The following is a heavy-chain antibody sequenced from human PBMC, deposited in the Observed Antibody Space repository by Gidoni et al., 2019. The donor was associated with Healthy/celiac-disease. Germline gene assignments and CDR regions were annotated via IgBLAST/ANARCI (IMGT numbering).Heavy chain of an antibody. J-gene: IGHJ4*02. D-gene: IGHD3-22*01. CDR2: IYHSGST. CDR3: ARGGRIYYDSSGYYYFDY. V-gene: IGHV4-30-2*01. Sequence: QLQLQESGSGLVKPSQTLSLTCAVSGGSISSGGYSWSWIRQPPGKGLEWIGYIYHSGSTYYNPSLKSRVTISVDRSKNQFSLKLSSVTAADTAVYYCARGGRIYYDSSGYYYFDYWGQGTLVTVSS. CDR1: GGSISSGGYS.